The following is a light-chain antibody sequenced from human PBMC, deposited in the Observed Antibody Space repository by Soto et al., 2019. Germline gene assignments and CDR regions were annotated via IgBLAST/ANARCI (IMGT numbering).Light chain of an antibody. V-gene: IGKV1-5*01. CDR1: QTVNTW. CDR2: NAS. Sequence: DIQLTQSPSTMSASVRERVTITCRASQTVNTWLAWYQHKPGKAPKLLIYNASVLETGAPSRFSGSGSGTEFTLTISSLQPDDFATYYCQQYNSYWTFGQGTKVDI. CDR3: QQYNSYWT. J-gene: IGKJ1*01.